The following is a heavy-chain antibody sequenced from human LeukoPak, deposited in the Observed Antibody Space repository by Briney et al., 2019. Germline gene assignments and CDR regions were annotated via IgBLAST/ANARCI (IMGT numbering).Heavy chain of an antibody. CDR3: AKDSLSSSWYPDAFDI. J-gene: IGHJ3*02. V-gene: IGHV3-23*01. CDR2: ISGSGGST. D-gene: IGHD6-13*01. Sequence: GGSLRLSCAASGFTFSSYAMSWARQAPGKGLEWVSAISGSGGSTYYADSVKGRFTISRDNSKNTLYLQMNSLRAEDTAVYYCAKDSLSSSWYPDAFDIWGQGTMVTVSS. CDR1: GFTFSSYA.